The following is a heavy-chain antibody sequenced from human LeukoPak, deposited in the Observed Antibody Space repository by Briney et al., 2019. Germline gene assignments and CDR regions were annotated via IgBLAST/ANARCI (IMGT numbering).Heavy chain of an antibody. D-gene: IGHD2-2*01. CDR1: GGSFSGYY. Sequence: PSETLSRTCAVYGGSFSGYYWSWIRQPPGKGLKWIGEINHSGSTNYNPSLRSRITISVDTSKNQFSLKLSSMTAAHTAVYYCARDGGGVPAALDYWGQGTLVTVSS. CDR3: ARDGGGVPAALDY. J-gene: IGHJ4*02. V-gene: IGHV4-34*01. CDR2: INHSGST.